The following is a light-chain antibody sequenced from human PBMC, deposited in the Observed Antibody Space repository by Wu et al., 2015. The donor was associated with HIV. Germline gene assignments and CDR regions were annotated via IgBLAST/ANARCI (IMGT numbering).Light chain of an antibody. Sequence: EIVLTQSPGTLSLSPGERATLSCRASQTFSNTYLAWYQQKPGQAPRLLIYGASTRATGIPARFSGSGSGTEFTLTISSMQSEDFAVYYCQQYNNWPLYTFGQGTKLEIK. CDR2: GAS. CDR1: QTFSNTY. CDR3: QQYNNWPLYT. V-gene: IGKV3-15*01. J-gene: IGKJ2*01.